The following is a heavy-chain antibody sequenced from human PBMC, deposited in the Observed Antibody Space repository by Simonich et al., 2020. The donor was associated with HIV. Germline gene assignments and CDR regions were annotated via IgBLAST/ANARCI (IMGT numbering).Heavy chain of an antibody. J-gene: IGHJ4*02. CDR1: GGSFSGYY. D-gene: IGHD4-17*01. Sequence: QVQLQQWGAGLLKPSETLSLTCAVYGGSFSGYYWSWIPQPPGKGQEWIGEINHSGSTNYNPSLKSRVTISVDTSKNQFSLKLSSVTAADTAVYYCARRHPTTVTTPYFDYWGQGTLVTVSS. V-gene: IGHV4-34*01. CDR2: INHSGST. CDR3: ARRHPTTVTTPYFDY.